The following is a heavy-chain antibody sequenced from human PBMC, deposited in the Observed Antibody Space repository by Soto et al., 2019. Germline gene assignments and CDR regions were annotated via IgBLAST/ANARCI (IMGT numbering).Heavy chain of an antibody. CDR3: AREGASSYASRHFDN. J-gene: IGHJ4*02. V-gene: IGHV4-4*07. D-gene: IGHD3-16*01. CDR2: IYGSGGT. Sequence: QVQLQESGPGLVKASETLSLTCTVSGGSMFSYYWSWIRQPAEKGLEWIARIYGSGGTNYNPSLKSRVTMSLDTSKNKFSLRLTSVTAADTAVYYCAREGASSYASRHFDNWGPGTLVTVSS. CDR1: GGSMFSYY.